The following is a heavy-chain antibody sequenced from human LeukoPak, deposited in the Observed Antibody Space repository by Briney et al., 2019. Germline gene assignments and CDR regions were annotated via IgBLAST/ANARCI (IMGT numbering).Heavy chain of an antibody. J-gene: IGHJ4*02. V-gene: IGHV1-8*02. Sequence: ASVKVSCKASGYTFTSYDINWVRQATGQGLEWMGWMNPNSGNTGYAQKFQGRVTMTRDTSISTAYMELSRLRSDDTAVYYCARMYCSSTSCPGYFDYWGQGTLVTVSS. CDR2: MNPNSGNT. CDR1: GYTFTSYD. CDR3: ARMYCSSTSCPGYFDY. D-gene: IGHD2-2*01.